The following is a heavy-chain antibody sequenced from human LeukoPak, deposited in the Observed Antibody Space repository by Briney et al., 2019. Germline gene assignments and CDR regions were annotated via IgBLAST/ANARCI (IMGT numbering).Heavy chain of an antibody. CDR1: GFTLSTYN. V-gene: IGHV3-21*04. J-gene: IGHJ4*02. D-gene: IGHD3-10*01. Sequence: PGGSLRLSCAASGFTLSTYNMKWVRQAPRKGLEWVSSISTSSSYIYYADSVKGRFTISRDNAKNSLYLQMNSLRAEDTALYYCARGGESDPPLDYWGQGTLVTVSS. CDR3: ARGGESDPPLDY. CDR2: ISTSSSYI.